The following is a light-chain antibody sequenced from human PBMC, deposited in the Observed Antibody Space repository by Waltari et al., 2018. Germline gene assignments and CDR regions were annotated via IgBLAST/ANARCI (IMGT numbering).Light chain of an antibody. Sequence: DIVMTQSPATLSVPPGERATLSCRASQSVGTNLAWYQQRPGQAPRLLLYGASSRATGIPARFSGSGSGTDFTLTINSLQPEDFALYYCQQYHNWPPWAFGQGTKVEIK. CDR1: QSVGTN. CDR3: QQYHNWPPWA. J-gene: IGKJ1*01. CDR2: GAS. V-gene: IGKV3-15*01.